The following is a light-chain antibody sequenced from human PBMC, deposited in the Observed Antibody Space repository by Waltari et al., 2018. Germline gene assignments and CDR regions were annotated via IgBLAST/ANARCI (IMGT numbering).Light chain of an antibody. CDR2: SAS. V-gene: IGKV3-11*01. J-gene: IGKJ1*01. CDR1: QSINNY. CDR3: QQRSSWPRT. Sequence: DIVLTQSPATLSLSPGERATLSCRASQSINNYLAWYQQKPGQAPRPTIYSASNRATSIPARFSGSGSGTDFFLTISSLDPEDFAVYYCQQRSSWPRTFGQGTRVEIK.